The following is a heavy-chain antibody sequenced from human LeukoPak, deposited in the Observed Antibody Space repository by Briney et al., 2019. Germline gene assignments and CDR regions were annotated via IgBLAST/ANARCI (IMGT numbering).Heavy chain of an antibody. CDR2: ISSSSSYI. D-gene: IGHD5-18*01. Sequence: GGSLRLSCAASGFTFSSYSMNWVRQAPGKGLEWVSSISSSSSYIYYADSVKGRFTISRDNSKNSLYLQMNSLRTEDTALYYCTKDARGYSYGGYYYYYMDVWGKGTTVTISS. J-gene: IGHJ6*03. CDR3: TKDARGYSYGGYYYYYMDV. V-gene: IGHV3-21*04. CDR1: GFTFSSYS.